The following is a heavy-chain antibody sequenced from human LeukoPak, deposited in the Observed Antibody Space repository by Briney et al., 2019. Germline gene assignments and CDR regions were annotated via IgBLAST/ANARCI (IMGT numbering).Heavy chain of an antibody. CDR3: ASYASGYNWLKA. CDR2: IHPGTGDT. J-gene: IGHJ5*01. D-gene: IGHD3-10*01. V-gene: IGHV1-2*02. Sequence: ASVNVSCKASGHTFTVYYIHWVRQAPGQGLEWMGWIHPGTGDTNYAQRFQGRVTATRDTSITTAYMELSSLKSDDTAVYYCASYASGYNWLKAWGQ. CDR1: GHTFTVYY.